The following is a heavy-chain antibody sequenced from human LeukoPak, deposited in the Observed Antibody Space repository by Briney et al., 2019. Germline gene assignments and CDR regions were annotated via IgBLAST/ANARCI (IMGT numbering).Heavy chain of an antibody. D-gene: IGHD3-10*01. CDR3: ARGYGSGSHST. CDR1: GGSNSGDY. J-gene: IGHJ5*02. V-gene: IGHV4-4*07. CDR2: IHRSGST. Sequence: PSETLSLTCTMSGGSNSGDYWSWVRQPAGEGLEWIGRIHRSGSTYYNPSLKSRVTMSADTSKNQISLKVNSVTAADTAVYLCARGYGSGSHSTWGQGTLVTVSS.